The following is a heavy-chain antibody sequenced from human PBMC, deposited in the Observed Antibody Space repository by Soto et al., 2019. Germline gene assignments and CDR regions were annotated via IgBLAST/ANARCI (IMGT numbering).Heavy chain of an antibody. CDR1: GYTFTSYG. V-gene: IGHV1-18*01. CDR2: ISAYNGNT. J-gene: IGHJ4*02. Sequence: GAPVKVSSKASGYTFTSYGISWGRPAPGQGLEWMGWISAYNGNTNYAQKLQGRVTMTTDTSTSTAYMELRSLRSDDTAVYYCARGAMGPAETDYWGQGTLVTVSS. CDR3: ARGAMGPAETDY. D-gene: IGHD2-2*01.